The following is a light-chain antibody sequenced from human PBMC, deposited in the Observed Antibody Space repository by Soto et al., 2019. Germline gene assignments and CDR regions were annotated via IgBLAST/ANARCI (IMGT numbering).Light chain of an antibody. Sequence: IVLTQSPGTLSLSPGERATLACRASQSGSSSYLAWYQQKPGQAPRLLIYGASNRATAIPDRFSGSGSGTDFTLTISRLEPEDFAVYYCQQYDDSPGTFGQGTKVEIK. CDR2: GAS. V-gene: IGKV3-20*01. CDR1: QSGSSSY. CDR3: QQYDDSPGT. J-gene: IGKJ1*01.